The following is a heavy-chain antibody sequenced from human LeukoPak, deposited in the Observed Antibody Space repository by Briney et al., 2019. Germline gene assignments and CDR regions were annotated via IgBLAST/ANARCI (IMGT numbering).Heavy chain of an antibody. D-gene: IGHD5-18*01. Sequence: GESLKISCKGSGYSFTSYWIGWVRQMPGKGLELMGIIYPGDSDTRYSPSFQGQVTISADKTTRTAYLQWSSLKASDTAMYYCARLNVDTAMAIDYWGQGTLVTVSS. J-gene: IGHJ4*02. CDR2: IYPGDSDT. CDR3: ARLNVDTAMAIDY. V-gene: IGHV5-51*01. CDR1: GYSFTSYW.